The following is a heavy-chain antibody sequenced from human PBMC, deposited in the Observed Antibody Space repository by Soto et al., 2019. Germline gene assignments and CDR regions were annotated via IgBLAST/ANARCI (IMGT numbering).Heavy chain of an antibody. D-gene: IGHD1-26*01. J-gene: IGHJ4*02. V-gene: IGHV3-30*18. CDR2: ISYDGSNK. CDR1: GFTFSSYG. Sequence: QVQLVESGGGVVQPGRSLRLSCAASGFTFSSYGMHWVRQAPGKGLEWVAVISYDGSNKYYADSVKGRFTISRDNSKNPLYLQMNSLRAEDTAVYYCAKGGVSGRSLDYWGQGTLVTVSS. CDR3: AKGGVSGRSLDY.